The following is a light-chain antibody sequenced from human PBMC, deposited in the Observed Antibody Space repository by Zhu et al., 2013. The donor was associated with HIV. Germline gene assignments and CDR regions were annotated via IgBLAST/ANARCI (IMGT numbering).Light chain of an antibody. V-gene: IGKV4-1*01. CDR1: QTVLSSSNNKNY. CDR2: WAS. CDR3: QQFYTTPIT. J-gene: IGKJ5*01. Sequence: DVVMTQSPDSLAVSLGERATINCKSSQTVLSSSNNKNYLAWYQQSPGQPPKLLIYWASFRESGVPDRFSGSGSGTDFTLTISSLQAEDVAVYYCQQFYTTPITFGQGTRLEIK.